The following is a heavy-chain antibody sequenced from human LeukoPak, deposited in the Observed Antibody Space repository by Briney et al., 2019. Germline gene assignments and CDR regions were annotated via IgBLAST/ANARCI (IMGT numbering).Heavy chain of an antibody. D-gene: IGHD3-10*01. J-gene: IGHJ3*02. V-gene: IGHV4-59*08. CDR3: ARYATYYYGSGTYGAFDI. CDR2: IYYSGST. Sequence: SETLSLTCTVSGGSISSYYWSWIRQPPGKGLEWIGYIYYSGSTNYNPSLKSRVTISVDTSKNQFSLKLSSVTAADTAVYYCARYATYYYGSGTYGAFDIWGQGTMVTVSS. CDR1: GGSISSYY.